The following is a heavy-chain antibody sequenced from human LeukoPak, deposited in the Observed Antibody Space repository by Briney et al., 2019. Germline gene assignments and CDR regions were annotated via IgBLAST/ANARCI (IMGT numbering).Heavy chain of an antibody. CDR2: INEDGTST. Sequence: PGGSLRLSCAVSGFALDSPWMHRVRQTPGKGLVWVSRINEDGTSTSYADSVKGRFTISRDNAKNRLYLQMNSLRAEDMAVYYCAKDNIRIVVAGTIDYWGQGTLVTVSS. V-gene: IGHV3-74*01. J-gene: IGHJ4*02. CDR1: GFALDSPW. D-gene: IGHD6-19*01. CDR3: AKDNIRIVVAGTIDY.